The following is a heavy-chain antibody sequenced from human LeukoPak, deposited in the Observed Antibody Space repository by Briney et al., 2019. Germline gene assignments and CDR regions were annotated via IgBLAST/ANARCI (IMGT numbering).Heavy chain of an antibody. Sequence: SETLSLTCTVSGSSLSSYYWSLLRQPPGKGLEWIGYIYYSGNTNYNPSLKSRVTISVDTSKNQFSLKLSSVTAADTAVYYCARADILIGSHWYFDLWGRGTLVTVSS. D-gene: IGHD3-9*01. J-gene: IGHJ2*01. CDR2: IYYSGNT. CDR1: GSSLSSYY. CDR3: ARADILIGSHWYFDL. V-gene: IGHV4-59*01.